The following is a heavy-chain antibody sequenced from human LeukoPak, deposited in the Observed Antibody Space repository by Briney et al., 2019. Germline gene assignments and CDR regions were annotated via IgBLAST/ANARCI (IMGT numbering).Heavy chain of an antibody. D-gene: IGHD5-24*01. V-gene: IGHV3-30*04. CDR2: ISYDGSNK. CDR3: AKDLGDGYPTGNY. Sequence: GGSLRLSCAASGFTFSSYAMHWVRQAPGKGLEWVAVISYDGSNKYYADSVKGRFTISRDNSKNTLYLQMNSLRAEDTAVYYCAKDLGDGYPTGNYWGQGTLVTVSS. CDR1: GFTFSSYA. J-gene: IGHJ4*02.